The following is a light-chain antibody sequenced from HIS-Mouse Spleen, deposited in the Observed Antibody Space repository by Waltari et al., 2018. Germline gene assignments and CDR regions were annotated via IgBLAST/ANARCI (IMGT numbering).Light chain of an antibody. J-gene: IGLJ2*01. V-gene: IGLV3-10*01. CDR1: ALPKKY. CDR3: YSTDSSGNHRV. Sequence: SYELTQPPSVSVSPGQTARITCSGDALPKKYSYWYQQKSCQAPVLVIYEDSKRASGIPERCSGYSSGTMATLTISGAQVEDEADYYCYSTDSSGNHRVFGGGTKLTVL. CDR2: EDS.